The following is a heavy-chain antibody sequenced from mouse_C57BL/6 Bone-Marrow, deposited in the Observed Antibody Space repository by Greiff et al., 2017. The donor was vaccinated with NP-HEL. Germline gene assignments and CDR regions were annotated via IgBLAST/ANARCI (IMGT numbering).Heavy chain of an antibody. J-gene: IGHJ4*01. CDR1: GYTFTDYY. CDR2: INPNNGGT. V-gene: IGHV1-26*01. D-gene: IGHD1-1*01. CDR3: ARLRY. Sequence: VQLQQSGPELVKPGASVKISCKASGYTFTDYYMNWVKQSHGKSLEWIGDINPNNGGTSYNQKFKGKATLTVDKSSRPAYMELRSLTSEDSAVYYCARLRYWGQGTSVTVSS.